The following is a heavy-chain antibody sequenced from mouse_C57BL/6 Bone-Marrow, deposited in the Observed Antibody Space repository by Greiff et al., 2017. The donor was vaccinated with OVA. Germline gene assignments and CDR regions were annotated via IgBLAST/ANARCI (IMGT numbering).Heavy chain of an antibody. CDR3: ERLDAMDY. V-gene: IGHV5-12*01. CDR1: GFTFSDFY. CDR2: ISNGGGST. Sequence: EVKLEESGGGLVQPGGSLKLSCAASGFTFSDFYMYWIRQTPEKRLEWVAYISNGGGSTYYPDTVKGRFTISRDNAKNTLYLQMSRLKSEDTAMYYCERLDAMDYWGQGTSVTVSS. J-gene: IGHJ4*01.